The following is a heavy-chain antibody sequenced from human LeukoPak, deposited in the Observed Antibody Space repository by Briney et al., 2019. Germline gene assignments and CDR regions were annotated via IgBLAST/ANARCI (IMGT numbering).Heavy chain of an antibody. V-gene: IGHV1-2*02. CDR1: GYTFTGYY. J-gene: IGHJ4*02. CDR3: AREMNYDDYRTSDY. CDR2: IDSNSGGT. Sequence: ASVKLSCKSSGYTFTGYYMHWVRQAPGQGFEWMGRIDSNSGGTNYAQNFQGRVTMTRDTSFSTVYMELISLRSDDTAVYYCAREMNYDDYRTSDYWGQGTLVTVSS. D-gene: IGHD4-17*01.